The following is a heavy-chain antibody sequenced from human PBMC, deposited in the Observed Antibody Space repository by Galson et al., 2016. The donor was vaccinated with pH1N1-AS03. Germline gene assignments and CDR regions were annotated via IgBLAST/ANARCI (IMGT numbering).Heavy chain of an antibody. CDR1: AFTFSTYD. CDR3: AKARHPTLTAVYFDH. CDR2: IKYDGNNK. D-gene: IGHD4-17*01. V-gene: IGHV3-30*02. Sequence: SLRLSCAASAFTFSTYDMHWVRQAPGKGLEWVAFIKYDGNNKNYGDSVKGRFTISRDNSKNTLYLQMNSLRDEDTAVYYCAKARHPTLTAVYFDHWGQGTLVTVSS. J-gene: IGHJ4*02.